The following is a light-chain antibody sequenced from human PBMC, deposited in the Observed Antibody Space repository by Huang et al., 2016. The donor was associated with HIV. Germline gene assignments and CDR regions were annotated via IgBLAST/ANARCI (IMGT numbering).Light chain of an antibody. V-gene: IGKV3D-15*01. CDR3: QQYDKWPPGLT. CDR2: DTS. Sequence: EIKMTQSPATLSVSPGGRVTLSCRASQNVRNNLAWYQQKTGQAPRLLIYDTSTRASGIPARFSVSGCGTEFTLTISGLQSEDFAIYYCQQYDKWPPGLTFGGGTKVEI. J-gene: IGKJ4*01. CDR1: QNVRNN.